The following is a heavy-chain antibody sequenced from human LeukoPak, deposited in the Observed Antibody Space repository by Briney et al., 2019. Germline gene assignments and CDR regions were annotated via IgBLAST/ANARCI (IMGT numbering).Heavy chain of an antibody. D-gene: IGHD3-22*01. CDR2: ISSSSSYI. V-gene: IGHV3-21*01. CDR1: GFTFSSYS. CDR3: ARRGIQYYYDSVAAFDI. J-gene: IGHJ3*02. Sequence: GGSLRLSCAASGFTFSSYSMNWVRQAPGKGLEWVSSISSSSSYIYYADSVKGRFTISRDNAKNSLYLQMNSLRAEDTAVYYCARRGIQYYYDSVAAFDIWGQGTMVTVSS.